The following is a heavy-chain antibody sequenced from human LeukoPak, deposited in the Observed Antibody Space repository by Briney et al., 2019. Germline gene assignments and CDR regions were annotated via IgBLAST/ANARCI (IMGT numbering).Heavy chain of an antibody. Sequence: SVKVSCKASGGTFSSYAISWVRQAPGQGLEWMGRITPILGIANYAQKFQGRVTITADKSTSTAYMELSSLRSEDTAVYCCARDEPPDDYWGQGTLVTVSS. CDR2: ITPILGIA. J-gene: IGHJ4*02. CDR3: ARDEPPDDY. V-gene: IGHV1-69*04. CDR1: GGTFSSYA.